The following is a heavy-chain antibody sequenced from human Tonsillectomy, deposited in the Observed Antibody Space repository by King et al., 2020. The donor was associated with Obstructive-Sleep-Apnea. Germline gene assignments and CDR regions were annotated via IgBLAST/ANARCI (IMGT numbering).Heavy chain of an antibody. CDR2: IYYSGRT. J-gene: IGHJ5*02. CDR3: ARVGDWGGYSNNWFDP. CDR1: GGSISSSSYY. Sequence: LQLQESGPGLVKPSETLSLTCTVSGGSISSSSYYWGWIREPPGKWLEWIGNIYYSGRTYYNPSLKSRVTISVDTSKNQFSLKLSSVTAADTALYYRARVGDWGGYSNNWFDPWGQGTLVTVSS. D-gene: IGHD3-3*01. V-gene: IGHV4-39*07.